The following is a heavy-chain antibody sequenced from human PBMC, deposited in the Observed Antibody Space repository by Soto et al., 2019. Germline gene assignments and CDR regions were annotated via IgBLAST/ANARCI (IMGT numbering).Heavy chain of an antibody. Sequence: VASVKVSCKASGYTFTSYGISWVRQAPGQGLEWMGWISAYNGNTNYAQKLQGRVTMTTDTSTSTAYMELRSLRSDDTAVYYCARGPRDYDILTGLHDAFDIWGQGTMVTVSS. V-gene: IGHV1-18*01. CDR1: GYTFTSYG. CDR2: ISAYNGNT. D-gene: IGHD3-9*01. CDR3: ARGPRDYDILTGLHDAFDI. J-gene: IGHJ3*02.